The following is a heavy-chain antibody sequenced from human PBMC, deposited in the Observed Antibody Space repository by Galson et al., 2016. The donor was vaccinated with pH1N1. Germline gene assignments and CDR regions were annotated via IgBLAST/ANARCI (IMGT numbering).Heavy chain of an antibody. CDR2: IYWDDDK. D-gene: IGHD6-13*01. V-gene: IGHV2-5*02. Sequence: PALVKPTQTLTLTCTFSGFSLSTSGVGVGWIRQPPGKALEWLALIYWDDDKRYSPSLKSRLTITKNTSKDQVVLTMTNMDPVDTATYYCSHRGSWAPPWDNGFHPWGQGTRVTVSS. CDR1: GFSLSTSGVG. CDR3: SHRGSWAPPWDNGFHP. J-gene: IGHJ5*02.